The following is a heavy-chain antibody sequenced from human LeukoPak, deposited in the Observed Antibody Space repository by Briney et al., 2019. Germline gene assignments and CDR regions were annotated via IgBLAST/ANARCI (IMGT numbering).Heavy chain of an antibody. J-gene: IGHJ4*02. CDR1: GYTFTGYY. V-gene: IGHV1-8*03. Sequence: ASVKVSCKTSGYTFTGYYIHWVRQAPGQGLEWMGWMNPNSGNTGYAQKFQGRVTITRNTSISTAYMELSSLRSEDTAVYYCARADSSGYPVDYWGQGTLVTVSS. D-gene: IGHD3-22*01. CDR2: MNPNSGNT. CDR3: ARADSSGYPVDY.